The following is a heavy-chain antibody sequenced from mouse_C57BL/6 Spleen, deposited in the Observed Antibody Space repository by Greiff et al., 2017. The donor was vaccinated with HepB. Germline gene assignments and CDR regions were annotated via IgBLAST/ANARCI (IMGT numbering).Heavy chain of an antibody. V-gene: IGHV14-1*01. CDR1: GFNIKDYY. CDR3: TTGQVRLRMDY. J-gene: IGHJ4*01. CDR2: IDPEDGDT. Sequence: QLQQTGAELVRPGASVKLSCTASGFNIKDYYMHWVKQRPEQGLEWIGRIDPEDGDTEYAPKFQGKATMTADTSSNTAYLQLSSLTSEDTAVYYCTTGQVRLRMDYWGQGTSVTVSS. D-gene: IGHD3-2*02.